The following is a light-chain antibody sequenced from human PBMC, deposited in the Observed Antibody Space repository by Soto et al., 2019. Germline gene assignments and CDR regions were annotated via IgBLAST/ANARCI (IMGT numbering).Light chain of an antibody. CDR3: QQRSTWPP. Sequence: DIQLTPSPSSLSASVGDRVTITCRASQSISTSLNWYQQKPGKAPNLLIFTSSNLESGVPSRFSGSGSGTDFTLTISSLQPEDFAVYYCQQRSTWPPFGQGTKVDIK. CDR1: QSISTS. J-gene: IGKJ1*01. V-gene: IGKV1-39*01. CDR2: TSS.